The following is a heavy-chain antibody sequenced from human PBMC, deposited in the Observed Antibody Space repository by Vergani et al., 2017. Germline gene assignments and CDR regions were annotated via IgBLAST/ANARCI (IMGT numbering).Heavy chain of an antibody. CDR2: INHSGST. Sequence: QVQLQQWGAGLLKPSETLSLTCAVYGGSFSGYYWSWIRPPPGKGLEWIGEINHSGSTNYNPSLKSGVTISVDTAKNQFSLKLSSVTAANTAVYYCARGDSIHAGPEAIAFDYWGQGTLVTVSS. D-gene: IGHD6-13*01. J-gene: IGHJ4*02. CDR1: GGSFSGYY. CDR3: ARGDSIHAGPEAIAFDY. V-gene: IGHV4-34*01.